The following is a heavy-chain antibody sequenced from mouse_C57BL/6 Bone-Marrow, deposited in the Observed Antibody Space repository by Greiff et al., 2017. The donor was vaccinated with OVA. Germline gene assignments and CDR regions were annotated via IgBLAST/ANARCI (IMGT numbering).Heavy chain of an antibody. D-gene: IGHD2-1*01. Sequence: LEESGPELVKPGASVKISCKASGYAFSSSWMNWVKQRPGKGLEWIGRIYPGDGDTNYNGKFKGKATLTADKSSSTAYMQLSSLTSEDSAVYFCARDYGNYMDYWGQGTSVTVSS. CDR3: ARDYGNYMDY. CDR1: GYAFSSSW. CDR2: IYPGDGDT. V-gene: IGHV1-82*01. J-gene: IGHJ4*01.